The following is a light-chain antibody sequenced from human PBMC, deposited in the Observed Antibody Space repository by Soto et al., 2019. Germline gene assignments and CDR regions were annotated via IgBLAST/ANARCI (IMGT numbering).Light chain of an antibody. Sequence: QSALTQPRSVSGSPGQSVTISCSGTSSDVGGYEYVSWYQQHPGKAPTLIIYHVAQRPSGVPDRFSASTSGTTASLTISGLLAEDEAEYFCCSYAAGQTLVFGGGTKLTVL. V-gene: IGLV2-11*01. CDR1: SSDVGGYEY. CDR2: HVA. J-gene: IGLJ2*01. CDR3: CSYAAGQTLV.